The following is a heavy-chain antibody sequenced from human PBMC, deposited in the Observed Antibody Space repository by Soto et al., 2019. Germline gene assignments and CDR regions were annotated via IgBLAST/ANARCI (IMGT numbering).Heavy chain of an antibody. CDR1: GYTFTGYY. Sequence: QVQLVQSGAEVKKPGASVKVSCKASGYTFTGYYMHWVRQAPGQGLEWMGWINPNSGGTNYAQKFRGGVPMHSDTATSKGYMELRTLGSDATAVYYCARGLQGGDSGDYGAVWFDPWGQGTLVTVSS. CDR2: INPNSGGT. CDR3: ARGLQGGDSGDYGAVWFDP. J-gene: IGHJ5*02. V-gene: IGHV1-2*02. D-gene: IGHD4-17*01.